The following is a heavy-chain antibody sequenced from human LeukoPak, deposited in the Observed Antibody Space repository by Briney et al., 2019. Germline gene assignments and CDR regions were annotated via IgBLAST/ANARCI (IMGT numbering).Heavy chain of an antibody. CDR1: GGSFSGYY. D-gene: IGHD3-3*01. CDR2: INHSGST. Sequence: SETLSLTCTVYGGSFSGYYWSWIRQPPGKGLEWIGEINHSGSTNYNPSLKSRVTISVDTSKNQFSLKLSSVTAADTAVYYCARSLEYYDYWGQGTLVTVSS. CDR3: ARSLEYYDY. J-gene: IGHJ4*02. V-gene: IGHV4-34*01.